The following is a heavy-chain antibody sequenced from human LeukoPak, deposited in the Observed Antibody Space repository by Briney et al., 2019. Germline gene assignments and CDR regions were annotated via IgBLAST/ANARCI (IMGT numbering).Heavy chain of an antibody. Sequence: PSETLSLTCAVYGGSFSGYYWSWIRQPPGKGLEWIGEINHSGSTNYNPSLKSRVTISVDTSKNQFSLKLSSVTAADTAAYYCARHAYFDWLPYFDYWGQGTLVTVSS. J-gene: IGHJ4*02. CDR1: GGSFSGYY. CDR3: ARHAYFDWLPYFDY. V-gene: IGHV4-34*01. CDR2: INHSGST. D-gene: IGHD3-9*01.